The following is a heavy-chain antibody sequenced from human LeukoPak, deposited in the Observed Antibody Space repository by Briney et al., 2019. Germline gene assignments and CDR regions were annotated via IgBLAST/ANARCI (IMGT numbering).Heavy chain of an antibody. D-gene: IGHD3-10*01. CDR3: ARWSYYGSGSYRYYFDY. J-gene: IGHJ4*02. Sequence: GGSLRLSCAASGFTFDDYGMSWVRQAPGKGLEWVSGINWNGGSIGYADSVKGRFTISRDNAKNSLYLQMNSLRAEDTALYYCARWSYYGSGSYRYYFDYWGQGTLVTVSS. V-gene: IGHV3-20*04. CDR2: INWNGGSI. CDR1: GFTFDDYG.